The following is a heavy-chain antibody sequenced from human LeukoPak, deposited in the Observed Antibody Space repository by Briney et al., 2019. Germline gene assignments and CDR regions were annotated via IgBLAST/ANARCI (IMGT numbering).Heavy chain of an antibody. CDR1: GYTFTSYG. V-gene: IGHV1-69*13. CDR2: IIPIFGTA. D-gene: IGHD3-10*01. Sequence: SVKVSCKASGYTFTSYGISWVRQAPGQGLEWMGGIIPIFGTADYAQKFQGRVTITADESTSTVNMELSSLRSEDTAVYYCAREGHYYVDYWGQGTLVTVSS. CDR3: AREGHYYVDY. J-gene: IGHJ4*02.